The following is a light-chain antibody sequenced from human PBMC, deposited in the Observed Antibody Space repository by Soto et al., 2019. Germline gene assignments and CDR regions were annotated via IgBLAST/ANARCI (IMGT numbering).Light chain of an antibody. CDR3: QQYSNWPPIN. CDR1: QSVSSK. CDR2: DTS. J-gene: IGKJ5*01. Sequence: VVLTQSPGTLSLSPWERATLSCRASQSVSSKLAWYQQKPGQAPRLLIYDTSTRATGIPARFSGSGSGTEFTLTISSLQSEDFAVYYCQQYSNWPPINFGQGTRLEI. V-gene: IGKV3-15*01.